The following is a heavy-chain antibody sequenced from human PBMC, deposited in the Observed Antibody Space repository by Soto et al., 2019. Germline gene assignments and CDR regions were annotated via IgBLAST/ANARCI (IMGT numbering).Heavy chain of an antibody. CDR2: ISAYNGNT. CDR1: GYTFTSYG. D-gene: IGHD3-22*01. V-gene: IGHV1-18*01. CDR3: ASRNYYESSGYYYWYYFDF. J-gene: IGHJ4*02. Sequence: ASVKVSCKASGYTFTSYGISWVRQAPGQGLEWMGWISAYNGNTNYAQKLQGRVTMTTDNSKNTLYLQMNSLGAEDTAVYYCASRNYYESSGYYYWYYFDFWGQGTLVTVSS.